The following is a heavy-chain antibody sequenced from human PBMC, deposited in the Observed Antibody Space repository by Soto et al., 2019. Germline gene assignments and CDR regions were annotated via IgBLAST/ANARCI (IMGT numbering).Heavy chain of an antibody. CDR2: IFHSGST. Sequence: TSETLSLTCAVSGGSIRSNNWWSWVRQPPGKGLEWIGEIFHSGSTNYNPSLKTRVTISVDKSKNQFSLKLSSVTAADTAVYYCDRETYGDYVGYFDPWGQGIQVTVS. D-gene: IGHD4-17*01. V-gene: IGHV4-4*02. J-gene: IGHJ5*02. CDR3: DRETYGDYVGYFDP. CDR1: GGSIRSNNW.